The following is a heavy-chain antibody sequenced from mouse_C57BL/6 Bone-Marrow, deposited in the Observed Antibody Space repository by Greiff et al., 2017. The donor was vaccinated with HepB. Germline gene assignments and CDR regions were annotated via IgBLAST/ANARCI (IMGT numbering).Heavy chain of an antibody. CDR1: GYTFTSYG. Sequence: VQLQQSGAELARPGASVKLSCKASGYTFTSYGISWVKQSTGQGLEWIGEIYPRSGNTYYNEKFKGKATLTADKSSSTAYMELRSLTSEDSAVYFCARGYYGSSPAWFAYWGQGTLVTVSA. J-gene: IGHJ3*01. CDR2: IYPRSGNT. D-gene: IGHD1-1*01. V-gene: IGHV1-81*01. CDR3: ARGYYGSSPAWFAY.